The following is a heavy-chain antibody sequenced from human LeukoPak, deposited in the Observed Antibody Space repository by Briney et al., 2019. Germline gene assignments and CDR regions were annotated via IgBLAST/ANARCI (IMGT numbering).Heavy chain of an antibody. V-gene: IGHV3-48*04. CDR3: ARGSEYTSSTNYYFDY. J-gene: IGHJ4*02. CDR2: ISSSSSSI. CDR1: GFTFSSYS. Sequence: GGSLRLSCAASGFTFSSYSMSWVRQAPGKGLECVSYISSSSSSIDYADSVKGRFTIPRDNAKKSLFLHMNSLRVEDTAVYYCARGSEYTSSTNYYFDYWGQGTLVTVSS. D-gene: IGHD6-6*01.